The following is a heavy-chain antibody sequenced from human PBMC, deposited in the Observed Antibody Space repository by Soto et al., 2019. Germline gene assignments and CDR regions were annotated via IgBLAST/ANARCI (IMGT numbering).Heavy chain of an antibody. D-gene: IGHD2-2*01. J-gene: IGHJ6*02. Sequence: QVQLVQSGAEVKKPGSSVKVSCKASGGTFSSYAISWVRQAPGQGLEWMGGIIPISGTANYAQKFQGRVTNTADRSTRTGFQGPGRPESGGHGVVYCARSQGSSTSLEIYYYYYYGMDVWGQGTTVTVSS. V-gene: IGHV1-69*01. CDR1: GGTFSSYA. CDR2: IIPISGTA. CDR3: ARSQGSSTSLEIYYYYYYGMDV.